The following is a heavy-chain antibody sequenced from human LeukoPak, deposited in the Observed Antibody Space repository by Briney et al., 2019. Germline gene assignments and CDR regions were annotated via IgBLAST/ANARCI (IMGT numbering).Heavy chain of an antibody. CDR2: TYYRSNWYN. V-gene: IGHV6-1*01. D-gene: IGHD6-19*01. CDR1: GDSVSTNNAA. J-gene: IGHJ3*02. Sequence: SQTLSLTCAISGDSVSTNNAAWNWIRQSPSRGLEWLGRTYYRSNWYNAYALSVQSRLTITPDPSKNQISLQLNSVTPEDTGVYYCAREISYWQWLVPGAFDIWAKGQWSPSLQ. CDR3: AREISYWQWLVPGAFDI.